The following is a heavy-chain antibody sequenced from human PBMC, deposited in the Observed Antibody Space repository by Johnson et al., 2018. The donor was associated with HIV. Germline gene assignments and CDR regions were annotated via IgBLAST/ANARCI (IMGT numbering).Heavy chain of an antibody. V-gene: IGHV3-30*04. CDR2: ISYDGNNK. CDR1: GFTFGSYA. CDR3: TTVTGRHYGSGGGDAFDM. J-gene: IGHJ3*02. D-gene: IGHD3-10*01. Sequence: QVQLVESGGGVVQPGRSLRLSCAASGFTFGSYALHWVRQAPGKGLEWVALISYDGNNKYYTDSVKGRFTISRDNSKNTLFLLMSSLKTEDTAVYYCTTVTGRHYGSGGGDAFDMWGQGTMVTVSS.